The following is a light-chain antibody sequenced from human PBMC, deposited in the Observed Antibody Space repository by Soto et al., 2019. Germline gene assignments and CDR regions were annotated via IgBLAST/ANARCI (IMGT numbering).Light chain of an antibody. CDR2: GAS. V-gene: IGKV3-20*01. CDR3: QQYGSSLFT. CDR1: QSASSDY. Sequence: EIVLTQSPGTLSLSPGERATVACRASQSASSDYLAWYQQKPGQAPRLLIYGASTRATGIPDRFSGSGSGTDFTLTISRLEPEDFAVYYCQQYGSSLFTFGPGTKVDIK. J-gene: IGKJ3*01.